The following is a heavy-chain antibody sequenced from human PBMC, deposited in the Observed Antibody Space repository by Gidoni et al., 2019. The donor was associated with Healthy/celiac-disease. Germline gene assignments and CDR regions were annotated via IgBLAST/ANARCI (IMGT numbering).Heavy chain of an antibody. Sequence: QVQLQESGPGLGKPSHTLSLTCTVSGGSISSGGYYWSWIRQQPGKGLEWIVYIYYSGSTYYNTSLKSRVTISVDTSKNQFSLKLSSVTAADTAVYYCARGNWNYKLDYWGQGTLVTVSS. CDR1: GGSISSGGYY. J-gene: IGHJ4*02. CDR3: ARGNWNYKLDY. CDR2: IYYSGST. D-gene: IGHD1-7*01. V-gene: IGHV4-31*03.